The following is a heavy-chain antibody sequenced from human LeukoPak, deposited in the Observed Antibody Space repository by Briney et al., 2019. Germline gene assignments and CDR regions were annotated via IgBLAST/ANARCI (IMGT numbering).Heavy chain of an antibody. V-gene: IGHV3-48*03. CDR3: ARASEISSGSYSLSFDY. J-gene: IGHJ4*02. D-gene: IGHD1-26*01. Sequence: QPGGSLRLSCAASGFTFSSYEMNWVRQAPGKGLEWVSYISSSGSTIYYADSVKGRFTSSRGNAKNSLYLQMNSLRAEDTAVYYCARASEISSGSYSLSFDYWGQGTLVTVSS. CDR2: ISSSGSTI. CDR1: GFTFSSYE.